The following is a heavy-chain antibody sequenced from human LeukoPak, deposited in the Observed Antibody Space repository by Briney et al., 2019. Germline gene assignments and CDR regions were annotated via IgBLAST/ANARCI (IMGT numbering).Heavy chain of an antibody. CDR1: GFTFSKYY. CDR3: TRSPVGGNWFDP. Sequence: QSGGSLRLSCAASGFTFSKYYMYWVCQAPGKGLVWISNINTDGSATTYADSVKGRFTISRDNAKNTLYLQMNSLRAEDTSAYYCTRSPVGGNWFDPWGQGTLVTVSS. J-gene: IGHJ5*02. CDR2: INTDGSAT. V-gene: IGHV3-74*01.